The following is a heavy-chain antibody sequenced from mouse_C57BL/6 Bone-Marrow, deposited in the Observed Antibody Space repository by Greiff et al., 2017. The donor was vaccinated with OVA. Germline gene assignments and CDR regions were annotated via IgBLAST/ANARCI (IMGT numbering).Heavy chain of an antibody. Sequence: QVQLQQSGSELRSPGSSVKLSCKDFDSEVFPIAYMSWVRQKPGHGFEWIGGILPSIGRTIYGEKFEDKATLDADTLSNTAYLELNSLTSEDSAIYCCARGDDPAWFAYWGQGTLVTVSA. D-gene: IGHD2-3*01. CDR1: DSEVFPIAY. V-gene: IGHV15-2*01. CDR2: ILPSIGRT. J-gene: IGHJ3*01. CDR3: ARGDDPAWFAY.